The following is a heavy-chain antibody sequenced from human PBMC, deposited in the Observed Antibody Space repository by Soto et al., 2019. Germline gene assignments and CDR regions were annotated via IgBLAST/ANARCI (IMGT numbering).Heavy chain of an antibody. D-gene: IGHD3-3*01. J-gene: IGHJ4*02. CDR1: GGSISTYY. CDR2: IYYSGST. Sequence: SETLSLTCTVSGGSISTYYWSWIRQPPGKGLEWIGYIYYSGSTNYNPSLKSRVTISVDTSKNQFPLKLSSVTAADTAVYYCARGGWRHIDYWGQGTLVTVSS. V-gene: IGHV4-59*08. CDR3: ARGGWRHIDY.